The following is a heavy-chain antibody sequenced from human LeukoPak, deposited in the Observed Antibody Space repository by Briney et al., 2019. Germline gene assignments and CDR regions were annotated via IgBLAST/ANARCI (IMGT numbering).Heavy chain of an antibody. CDR3: ARDLPKTGYVGALDI. CDR1: GYTFTDYY. Sequence: ASVTVSCKASGYTFTDYYILWVRQAPGQGPGWMGWINPNSGGTNYAQNFKGRVTMTRDTSISTAYMEVNSLTSDDTAVYYCARDLPKTGYVGALDIWGQGTMVTVSS. J-gene: IGHJ3*02. D-gene: IGHD5-12*01. V-gene: IGHV1-2*02. CDR2: INPNSGGT.